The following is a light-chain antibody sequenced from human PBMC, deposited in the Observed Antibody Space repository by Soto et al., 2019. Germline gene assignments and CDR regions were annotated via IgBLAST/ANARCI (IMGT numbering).Light chain of an antibody. V-gene: IGKV1-39*01. CDR2: AAS. Sequence: DIQMTQSPSSLSASVGDRVTISCRASQGVSKYLIWYQQRQGRAPKLLIYAASNLDSGVPSRFSGSGSGTNFTLTISSLQPEDFATYYCQQSYRTPHTFGQGTKLETK. CDR3: QQSYRTPHT. CDR1: QGVSKY. J-gene: IGKJ2*01.